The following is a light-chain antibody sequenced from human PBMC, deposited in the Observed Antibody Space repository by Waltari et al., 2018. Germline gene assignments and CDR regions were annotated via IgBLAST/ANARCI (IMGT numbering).Light chain of an antibody. CDR3: AAWDDSLSGWV. CDR2: RNN. V-gene: IGLV1-47*01. J-gene: IGLJ3*02. Sequence: QSVLTHPPSASGTPGQTVTISCSGRNPNIATHYVSWYQQCPKPPPNLPPYRNNQRPSGVPDRFSGSKSGTSASLAISGLRSEDEADYYCAAWDDSLSGWVFGGGTKLTVL. CDR1: NPNIATHY.